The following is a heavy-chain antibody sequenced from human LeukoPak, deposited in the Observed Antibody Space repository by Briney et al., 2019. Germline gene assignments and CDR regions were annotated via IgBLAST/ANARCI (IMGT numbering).Heavy chain of an antibody. CDR1: GGSISSYY. CDR3: ARGGLISLANTPLGAFDI. Sequence: SETLSLTCTVSGGSISSYYWSWIRQPPGKGLEWIGYIYYSGSTNYNPSLKSRVTISVDTSKNQFSLQLNSVTPEDTAVYYCARGGLISLANTPLGAFDIWGQGTKVSVSS. CDR2: IYYSGST. V-gene: IGHV4-59*12. D-gene: IGHD3/OR15-3a*01. J-gene: IGHJ3*02.